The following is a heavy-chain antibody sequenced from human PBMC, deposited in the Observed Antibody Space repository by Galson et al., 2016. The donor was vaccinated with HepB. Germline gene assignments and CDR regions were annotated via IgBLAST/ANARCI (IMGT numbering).Heavy chain of an antibody. V-gene: IGHV4-61*01. CDR3: ARVPHFTDFWSGYLEYYYYGMDV. Sequence: SETLSLTCTVSGGSVSSGSYYWSWIRQPPGKGLEWIGYIYYSGSTNYNPSLKSRVTISVDTSKNQFSLKLSSVTAADTAVYYCARVPHFTDFWSGYLEYYYYGMDVWGQGTTVTVSS. CDR1: GGSVSSGSYY. CDR2: IYYSGST. J-gene: IGHJ6*02. D-gene: IGHD3-3*01.